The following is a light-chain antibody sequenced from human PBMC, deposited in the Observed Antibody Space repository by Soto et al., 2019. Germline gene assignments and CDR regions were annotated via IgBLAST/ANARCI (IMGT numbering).Light chain of an antibody. J-gene: IGKJ2*01. CDR1: QEIAFY. V-gene: IGKV1-39*01. CDR2: GAS. Sequence: DIQMTQSPSSLSVSVGDRVTMSCRTSQEIAFYLNWYQQKPGKAPQLLIYGASNLQHGAPSRFSGSGSGTDFTLTITSLQPEDFATYFCQQNYYIPYTFGQGTKLEI. CDR3: QQNYYIPYT.